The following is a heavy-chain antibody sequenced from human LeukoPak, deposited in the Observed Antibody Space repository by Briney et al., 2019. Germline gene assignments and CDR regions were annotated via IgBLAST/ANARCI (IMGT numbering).Heavy chain of an antibody. CDR2: INHSGST. Sequence: SETLSLTCAAYGGSFSGYYWSWIRQPPGKGLEWIGEINHSGSTNYNPSLKSRVTISVDTSKNQFSLKLSSVTAADTAVYYCARDRTLFVLDYWGQGTLVTVSS. CDR1: GGSFSGYY. D-gene: IGHD3-10*01. CDR3: ARDRTLFVLDY. V-gene: IGHV4-34*01. J-gene: IGHJ4*02.